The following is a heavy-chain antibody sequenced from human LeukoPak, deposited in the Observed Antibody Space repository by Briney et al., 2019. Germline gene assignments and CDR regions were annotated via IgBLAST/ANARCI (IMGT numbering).Heavy chain of an antibody. D-gene: IGHD5-18*01. CDR3: ARAPRIQLWLRLLYYFDY. Sequence: PSETLSLTCTVSGGSVSSYYWSWIRQPPGKGLEWSGEINHSGSTNYNPSLKSRVTISVDTSKNQFSLKLSSVTAADTAVYYCARAPRIQLWLRLLYYFDYWGQGTLVTVSS. V-gene: IGHV4-34*01. CDR1: GGSVSSYY. CDR2: INHSGST. J-gene: IGHJ4*02.